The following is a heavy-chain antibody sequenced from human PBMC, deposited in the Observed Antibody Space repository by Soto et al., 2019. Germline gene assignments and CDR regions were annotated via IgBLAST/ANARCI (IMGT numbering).Heavy chain of an antibody. J-gene: IGHJ3*02. Sequence: PGGSLRLSCTASGFTFSSYALSWVRQAPGKGLEWVSSISGSGGSTYYADSVKGRVTISRDNSKNTLYLQMNSLRAEDTAVYYCARDPYYGGYSSGAWAAFDIWGQGTMVTVSS. CDR3: ARDPYYGGYSSGAWAAFDI. CDR2: ISGSGGST. V-gene: IGHV3-23*01. D-gene: IGHD6-19*01. CDR1: GFTFSSYA.